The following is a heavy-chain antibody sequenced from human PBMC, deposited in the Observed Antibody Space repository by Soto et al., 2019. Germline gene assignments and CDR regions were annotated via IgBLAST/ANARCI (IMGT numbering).Heavy chain of an antibody. CDR1: GFSFSGYN. D-gene: IGHD3-22*01. CDR3: ASVVSYDNSAFGL. Sequence: GSLRLSCVASGFSFSGYNMNWVRQAPGKGLEWVSSISGSSSYIYYADSVKGRFTISRDNAKNSLYLQMNSLRAEDTAVYYCASVVSYDNSAFGLWGQGTMVTVSS. V-gene: IGHV3-21*01. J-gene: IGHJ3*01. CDR2: ISGSSSYI.